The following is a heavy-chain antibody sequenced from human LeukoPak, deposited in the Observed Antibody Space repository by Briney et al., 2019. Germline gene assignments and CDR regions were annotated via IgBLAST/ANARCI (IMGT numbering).Heavy chain of an antibody. CDR2: IDWNGGST. D-gene: IGHD4-17*01. V-gene: IGHV3-20*04. J-gene: IGHJ4*02. Sequence: PGGSLRLSCAASGFTFDDYGMSWVRPAPGKGLEWVSGIDWNGGSTGYADSVKGRFTISRDNAKNSLYLQMNSLRAEDTAVYYCARDLDGDFNYWGQGTLVTVSS. CDR3: ARDLDGDFNY. CDR1: GFTFDDYG.